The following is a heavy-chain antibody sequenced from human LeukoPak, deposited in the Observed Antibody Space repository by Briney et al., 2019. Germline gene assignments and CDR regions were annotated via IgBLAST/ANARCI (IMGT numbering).Heavy chain of an antibody. CDR2: ISADSATT. Sequence: GGSLRLSCAASGFNFGSYSMTWVRQAPGKGLEWVSVISADSATTFYADSVKGRFTISRDNAKNTVFLQMSSLRAEDTALYYCARKSASGNYPLDYWGKGTLVTVSS. CDR3: ARKSASGNYPLDY. V-gene: IGHV3-23*01. J-gene: IGHJ4*02. CDR1: GFNFGSYS. D-gene: IGHD3-10*01.